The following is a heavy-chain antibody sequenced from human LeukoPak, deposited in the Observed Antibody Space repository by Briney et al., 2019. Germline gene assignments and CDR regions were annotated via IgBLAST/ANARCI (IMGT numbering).Heavy chain of an antibody. V-gene: IGHV4-38-2*01. CDR2: IYHSGST. CDR3: ARVRPYYYYYMDV. J-gene: IGHJ6*03. CDR1: GYSISSGYY. Sequence: SETLSLTCAVSGYSISSGYYWGWIRQPPGKGLEWIGSIYHSGSTYYNPSLKSRVTIPVDTSKNQFSLKLSSVTAADTAVYYCARVRPYYYYYMDVWGKGTTVTVSS.